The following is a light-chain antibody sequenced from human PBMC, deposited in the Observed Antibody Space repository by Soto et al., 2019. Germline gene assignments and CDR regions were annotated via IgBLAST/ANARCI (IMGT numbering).Light chain of an antibody. V-gene: IGKV1-5*03. CDR2: KAS. CDR3: QQYNSYPT. J-gene: IGKJ5*01. Sequence: DIQMTQSPSTLSASVGDRVTITCRARQSITSWLAWYQHKPRKAPKPLIYKASSLESGVPSRFTGSGSGTEFTLTTSSLQPDDLAAYYGQQYNSYPTFGQGTRLEIQ. CDR1: QSITSW.